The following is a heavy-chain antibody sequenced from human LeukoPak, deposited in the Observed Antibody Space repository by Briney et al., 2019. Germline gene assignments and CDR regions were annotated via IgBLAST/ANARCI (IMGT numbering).Heavy chain of an antibody. D-gene: IGHD5-18*01. Sequence: PGGSLRLSCAASGFNLNDYYMSWIRQAPGKGLEWISYITSSGSQYYSDSVKGRFTISRDAASKSLYLQMKSLRLEDTAVYFCTRDQDAGYALGCWGQGTLVTVSS. CDR2: ITSSGSQ. CDR1: GFNLNDYY. J-gene: IGHJ4*02. V-gene: IGHV3-11*01. CDR3: TRDQDAGYALGC.